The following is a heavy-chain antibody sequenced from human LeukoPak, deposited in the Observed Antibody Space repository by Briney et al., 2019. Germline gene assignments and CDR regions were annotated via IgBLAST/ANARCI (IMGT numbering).Heavy chain of an antibody. V-gene: IGHV4-39*07. J-gene: IGHJ6*03. CDR3: ARTTMVRGTYYMDV. D-gene: IGHD3-10*01. Sequence: PSETLSLTCTVSGGSISSSSYYWGWIRQPPGKGLEWIGSIYYSGSTYYNPSLKSRVTISVDTSKNQFSLKLSSVTAADTAVYYCARTTMVRGTYYMDVWGKGTTVTISS. CDR2: IYYSGST. CDR1: GGSISSSSYY.